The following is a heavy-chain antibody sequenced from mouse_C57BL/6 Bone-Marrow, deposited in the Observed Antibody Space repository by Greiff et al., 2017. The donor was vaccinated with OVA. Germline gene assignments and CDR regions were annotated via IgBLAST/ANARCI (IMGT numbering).Heavy chain of an antibody. CDR1: GFTFSSYA. Sequence: EVQLVESGGGLVKPGGSLKLSCAASGFTFSSYAMSWVRQTPEKRLEWVATISDGGSYTYYPDNVKGRFTISRDNAKNNLYLQMSQLKSEDTAMYYCARAYDYEGNWFAYWGQGTLVTVSA. CDR3: ARAYDYEGNWFAY. D-gene: IGHD2-4*01. CDR2: ISDGGSYT. V-gene: IGHV5-4*01. J-gene: IGHJ3*01.